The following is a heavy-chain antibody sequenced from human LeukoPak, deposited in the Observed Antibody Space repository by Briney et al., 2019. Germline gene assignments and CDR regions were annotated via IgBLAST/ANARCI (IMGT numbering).Heavy chain of an antibody. V-gene: IGHV4-59*01. D-gene: IGHD3-22*01. CDR2: IYYTGTT. CDR3: ARWGRFDTSGYFVADY. CDR1: DGSISSYY. Sequence: SETLSLTCTVSDGSISSYYWNWFRQPPGKGLEWIGHIYYTGTTHYNPSLQSRVSISIDTSKNQFSLKLRSVTAVDTAVYYCARWGRFDTSGYFVADYWGQGTLITVSS. J-gene: IGHJ4*02.